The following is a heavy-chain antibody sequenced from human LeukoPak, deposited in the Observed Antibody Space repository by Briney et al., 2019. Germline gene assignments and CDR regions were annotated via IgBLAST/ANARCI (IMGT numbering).Heavy chain of an antibody. Sequence: GGSLRLSCAASGFTFSSYAMSWVRQAPGKGLEWVSAISGSGGSTYYADSVKGRFTISRDNSKNTLYLQMNSLRAEDTAVYYCARGDSSGYYYFEYWGQGTLVTVSS. CDR3: ARGDSSGYYYFEY. D-gene: IGHD6-19*01. CDR1: GFTFSSYA. J-gene: IGHJ4*02. V-gene: IGHV3-23*01. CDR2: ISGSGGST.